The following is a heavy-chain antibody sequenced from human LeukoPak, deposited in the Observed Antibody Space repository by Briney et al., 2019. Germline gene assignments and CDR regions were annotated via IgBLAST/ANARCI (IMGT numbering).Heavy chain of an antibody. CDR2: INGSGGST. D-gene: IGHD3-10*01. CDR1: GFTFSSYA. V-gene: IGHV3-23*01. J-gene: IGHJ6*02. Sequence: GGSLRLSCAASGFTFSSYAMSWVRQAPGKGLEWVSAINGSGGSTYYADSVKGRFTISRDNSKNTLYLQMNSLRAEDTAVYYCAKDMITMVRGVILHYFYGMDVWGQGTTVTVSS. CDR3: AKDMITMVRGVILHYFYGMDV.